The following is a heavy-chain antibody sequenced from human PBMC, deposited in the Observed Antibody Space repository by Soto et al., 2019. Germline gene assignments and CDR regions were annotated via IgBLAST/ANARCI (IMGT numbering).Heavy chain of an antibody. CDR2: FDPEDGET. Sequence: ASVKVSCKVSGYTLTELSMHWVRQAPGKGLEWMGGFDPEDGETIYAQKFQGRVTMTEDTSTDTAYIELSSLRSEDTAVYYCATVASSQLRYFDWFRDYGMDVWGQGTTVTVSS. D-gene: IGHD3-9*01. CDR3: ATVASSQLRYFDWFRDYGMDV. J-gene: IGHJ6*02. CDR1: GYTLTELS. V-gene: IGHV1-24*01.